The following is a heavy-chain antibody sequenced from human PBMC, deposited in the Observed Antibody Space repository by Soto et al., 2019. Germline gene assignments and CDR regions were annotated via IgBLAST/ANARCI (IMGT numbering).Heavy chain of an antibody. Sequence: EVHLVESGGGLAQPGRSLRLSCVASGFSLDHYAMYWVRQAPGKGLEWVSGISWDSGVIDYADSVRGRFTISRDNAKNSLYLQMTSLRAEDTALYYCVKDNVGVYCSGGSCYFDYWGQGSLVTVSS. V-gene: IGHV3-9*01. J-gene: IGHJ4*02. CDR1: GFSLDHYA. D-gene: IGHD2-15*01. CDR3: VKDNVGVYCSGGSCYFDY. CDR2: ISWDSGVI.